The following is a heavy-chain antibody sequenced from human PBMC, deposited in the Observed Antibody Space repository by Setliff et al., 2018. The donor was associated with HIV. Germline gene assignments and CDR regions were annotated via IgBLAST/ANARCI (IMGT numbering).Heavy chain of an antibody. CDR2: VYYSGST. CDR1: GGSISSSSYY. D-gene: IGHD6-19*01. Sequence: SETLSLTCTVSGGSISSSSYYWGWIRQPPGKGLEWIGSVYYSGSTYYNPSLKGRVTISVDTSKSQFSLKLSSLTAADTAVYYCARGRTQWPNYNYFDPWGLGTLVTSPQ. CDR3: ARGRTQWPNYNYFDP. V-gene: IGHV4-39*07. J-gene: IGHJ5*02.